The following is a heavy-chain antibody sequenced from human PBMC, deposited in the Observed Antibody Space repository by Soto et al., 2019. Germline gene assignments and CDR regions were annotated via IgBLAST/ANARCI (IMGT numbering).Heavy chain of an antibody. CDR2: ISAYNGNT. Sequence: ASVKVSCKASGYTFTSYGISWVRQAPGQGLEWMGWISAYNGNTNYAQKLQGRVTMTTDTSTSTAYMELRSLRSDDTAVYYCATLGYCSSTSCSNYYYYGMDVWGQGATVTVSS. CDR3: ATLGYCSSTSCSNYYYYGMDV. V-gene: IGHV1-18*04. CDR1: GYTFTSYG. D-gene: IGHD2-2*01. J-gene: IGHJ6*02.